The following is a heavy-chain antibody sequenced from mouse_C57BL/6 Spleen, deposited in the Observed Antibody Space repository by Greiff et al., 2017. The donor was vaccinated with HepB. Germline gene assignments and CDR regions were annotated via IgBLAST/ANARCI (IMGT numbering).Heavy chain of an antibody. D-gene: IGHD2-3*01. Sequence: QVQLQQSGAELARPGASVKLSCKASGYTFTSYGISWVKQRTGQGLEWIGEIYPRSGNTYYNEKFKGKATLTADKSSSTAYMELRSLTSEDSAVYFCARSYDGYYVRAMDYWGQGTSVTVSS. J-gene: IGHJ4*01. CDR2: IYPRSGNT. CDR3: ARSYDGYYVRAMDY. V-gene: IGHV1-81*01. CDR1: GYTFTSYG.